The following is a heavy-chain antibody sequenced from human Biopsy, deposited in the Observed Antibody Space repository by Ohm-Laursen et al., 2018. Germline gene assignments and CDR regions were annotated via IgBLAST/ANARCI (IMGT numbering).Heavy chain of an antibody. CDR1: GGSMTGYE. Sequence: SDTLSLTCRVSGGSMTGYEWSWIRLAPGQGLEWIGYIYYSGGTKYNPSLASRVTFSVDMSKSQFSLKLYSVTAADTAVYYCARVEAGTYDALDIWGQGTLVAVSA. CDR3: ARVEAGTYDALDI. CDR2: IYYSGGT. V-gene: IGHV4-59*07. D-gene: IGHD1-26*01. J-gene: IGHJ3*02.